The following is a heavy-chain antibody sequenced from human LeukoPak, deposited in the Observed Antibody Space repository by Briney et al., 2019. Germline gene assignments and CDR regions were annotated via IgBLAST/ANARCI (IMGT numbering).Heavy chain of an antibody. Sequence: PSETLSLTCAVSGYSISSGYYWGWIRQPPGKGLEWIGSIYHSGSTYYNPSLKSRVTISVDTSKNQFSLKLSSVTAADTAVYYCARVRAAMAYFDYWGQGTLVTVSS. J-gene: IGHJ4*02. D-gene: IGHD5-18*01. CDR3: ARVRAAMAYFDY. CDR2: IYHSGST. CDR1: GYSISSGYY. V-gene: IGHV4-38-2*01.